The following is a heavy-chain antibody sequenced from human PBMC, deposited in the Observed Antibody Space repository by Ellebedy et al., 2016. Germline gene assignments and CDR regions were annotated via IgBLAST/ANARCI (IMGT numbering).Heavy chain of an antibody. V-gene: IGHV3-9*01. CDR2: ISWNSGSI. CDR3: ARDVTYSSIWYGFDY. Sequence: GGSLRLXCAASGFTFDDYAMHWVRQAPGKGLEWVSGISWNSGSIGYADSVKGRFTISRDNAKNSLYLQMNSLRAEDTAVYYCARDVTYSSIWYGFDYWGQGTLVTVSS. D-gene: IGHD6-13*01. J-gene: IGHJ4*02. CDR1: GFTFDDYA.